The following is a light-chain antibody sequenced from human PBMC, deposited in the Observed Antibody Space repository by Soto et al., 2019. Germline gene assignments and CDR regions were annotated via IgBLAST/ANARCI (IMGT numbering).Light chain of an antibody. CDR1: QSVSSN. J-gene: IGKJ5*01. Sequence: EIVMTQSPATLSVSLGESATLSCRASQSVSSNLAWHQQKPGQAPRILMYDASTRATGISARFSGSGSGTEFTLTISSLQSEDFAVYYCQQYHNWPITFGQGTRLEI. CDR3: QQYHNWPIT. CDR2: DAS. V-gene: IGKV3-15*01.